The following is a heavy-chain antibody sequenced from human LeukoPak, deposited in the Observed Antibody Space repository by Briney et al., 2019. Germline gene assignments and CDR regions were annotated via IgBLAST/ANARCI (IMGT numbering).Heavy chain of an antibody. D-gene: IGHD5-12*01. CDR3: ARDLSSGYDWYYNYYGMVV. Sequence: GSLRLSCAASGFTFSSYAMHWVRQAPGKGLEWVAVISYDGSNKYYADPGKGRFTISRDNSKNTLYLQMNSLRAEDTDVYYCARDLSSGYDWYYNYYGMVVWGQGTTVTVSS. V-gene: IGHV3-30-3*01. J-gene: IGHJ6*02. CDR2: ISYDGSNK. CDR1: GFTFSSYA.